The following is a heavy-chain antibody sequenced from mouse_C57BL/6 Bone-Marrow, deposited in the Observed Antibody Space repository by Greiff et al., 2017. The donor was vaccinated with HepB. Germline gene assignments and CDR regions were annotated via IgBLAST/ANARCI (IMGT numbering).Heavy chain of an antibody. V-gene: IGHV3-6*01. J-gene: IGHJ3*01. Sequence: EVKVEESGPGLVKPSQSLSLTCSVTGYSITSGYYWNWIRQFPGNKLEWMGYISYDGSNNYNPSLKNRISITRDTSKNQFFLKLNSVTTEDTATYYCARDRYYGSSYVWFAYWGQGTLVTVSA. CDR1: GYSITSGYY. CDR3: ARDRYYGSSYVWFAY. CDR2: ISYDGSN. D-gene: IGHD1-1*01.